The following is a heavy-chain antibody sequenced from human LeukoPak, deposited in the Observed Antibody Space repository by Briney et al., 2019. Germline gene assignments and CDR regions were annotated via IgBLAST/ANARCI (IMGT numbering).Heavy chain of an antibody. Sequence: SGGSLRLSCAASGFTFSNYAIHWVRQAPGKGLEWVAVISYDGSNKYYADSVKGRFTISRDNSKNALYLQMNSLRAEDTAVYYCARHVRSGNYRRFDYWGQGTLVTVSS. CDR1: GFTFSNYA. CDR2: ISYDGSNK. D-gene: IGHD3-3*01. J-gene: IGHJ4*02. V-gene: IGHV3-30-3*01. CDR3: ARHVRSGNYRRFDY.